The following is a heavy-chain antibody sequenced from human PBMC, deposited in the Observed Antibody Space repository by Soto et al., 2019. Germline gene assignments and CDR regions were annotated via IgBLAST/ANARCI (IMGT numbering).Heavy chain of an antibody. Sequence: SETLSLTCTVSGGSISSSSYYWGWIRQPPGKGLEWIGSIYYSGSTYYNPSLKSRVTISVDTSKNQFSLKRSSVTAADTAVYYCARQFNYYYMDVWGKGTTVTVSS. V-gene: IGHV4-39*01. CDR3: ARQFNYYYMDV. J-gene: IGHJ6*03. CDR2: IYYSGST. CDR1: GGSISSSSYY.